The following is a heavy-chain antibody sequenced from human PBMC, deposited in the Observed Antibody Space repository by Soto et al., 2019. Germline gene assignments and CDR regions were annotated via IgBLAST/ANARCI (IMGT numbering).Heavy chain of an antibody. CDR3: ARDGDVFPFDL. CDR2: ISSSSSYI. D-gene: IGHD2-21*01. Sequence: GGSLSSSCAASGFTFSSYSMNWVARAQGRGLEGVSSISSSSSYIYYANSVKGRFTISRDNAKNSLYLQMNSLRAEDTAVYYCARDGDVFPFDLWGRGTLVTVSS. J-gene: IGHJ2*01. V-gene: IGHV3-21*01. CDR1: GFTFSSYS.